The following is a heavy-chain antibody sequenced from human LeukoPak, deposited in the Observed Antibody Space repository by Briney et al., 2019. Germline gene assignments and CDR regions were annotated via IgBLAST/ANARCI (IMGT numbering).Heavy chain of an antibody. CDR3: AGRRSSGWYAY. J-gene: IGHJ4*02. D-gene: IGHD6-19*01. V-gene: IGHV3-11*01. Sequence: GGSLRLSCAASGFTFSAYYMSWIRQAPGKGLEWVSYMSSSGGTIYYADSVKGRFTIFRDTSKNTVDLQMNSLRVEDTAVYYCAGRRSSGWYAYWGQGTLVTVSS. CDR1: GFTFSAYY. CDR2: MSSSGGTI.